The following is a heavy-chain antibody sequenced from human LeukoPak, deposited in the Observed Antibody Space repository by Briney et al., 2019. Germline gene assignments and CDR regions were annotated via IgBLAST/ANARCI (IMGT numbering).Heavy chain of an antibody. CDR1: GFIFGSYC. Sequence: GGSLRLSCVASGFIFGSYCMSWVRQAPGKGLEWVANIRQEGSEKYYVDSVKGRLTISRDNAKNSLYLQKNNLTAADTAIYYCARAGYYGDDAFDLWGQGTRVTVSS. V-gene: IGHV3-7*01. CDR2: IRQEGSEK. J-gene: IGHJ3*01. D-gene: IGHD2/OR15-2a*01. CDR3: ARAGYYGDDAFDL.